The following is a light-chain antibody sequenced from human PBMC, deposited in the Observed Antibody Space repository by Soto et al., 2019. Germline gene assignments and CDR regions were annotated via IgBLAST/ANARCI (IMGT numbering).Light chain of an antibody. V-gene: IGKV3-20*01. CDR2: DTS. CDR1: QSVSSSS. J-gene: IGKJ4*01. Sequence: IVLTQSPCTLSVSPWERATLSCRASQSVSSSSLAWYQQKPGQAPRLLIYDTSSRATGIPDRFSGSGSGTDFPLTISSLQSEDFAVSYCQQYNNWPLTFAGGTKVDIK. CDR3: QQYNNWPLT.